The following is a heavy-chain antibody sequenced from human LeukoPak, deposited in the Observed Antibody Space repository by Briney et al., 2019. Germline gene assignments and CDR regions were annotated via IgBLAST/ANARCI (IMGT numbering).Heavy chain of an antibody. CDR1: GDSVSSGH. D-gene: IGHD2-15*01. CDR2: IQDSGIT. J-gene: IGHJ1*01. V-gene: IGHV4-4*09. CDR3: AGRGHRYSRD. Sequence: SETLSLICNVSGDSVSSGHWSWIRQSPGKGLEWIGFIQDSGITDYNPSLKSRLLMSVDTSKNQFSLNLRSVTAADTAVYYCAGRGHRYSRDWGQGILVTTSS.